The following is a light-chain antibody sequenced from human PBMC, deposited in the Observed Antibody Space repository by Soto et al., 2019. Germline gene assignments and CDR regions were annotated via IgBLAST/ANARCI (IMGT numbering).Light chain of an antibody. CDR2: AAS. CDR3: QQSYSTPWT. CDR1: QSISSY. J-gene: IGKJ1*01. V-gene: IGKV1-39*01. Sequence: DIQMTQSPSSLSASVGDRVTITCRASQSISSYLNWYQQKPGKAPKLLIYAASSLQSGVPSRFSGSGSGTDFTLTISSLXXEXXXXXYCQQSYSTPWTFGQGTKVXIK.